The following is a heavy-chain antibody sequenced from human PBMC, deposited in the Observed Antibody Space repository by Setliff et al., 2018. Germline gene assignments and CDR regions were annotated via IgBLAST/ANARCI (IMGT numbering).Heavy chain of an antibody. CDR1: GFFFSTYS. J-gene: IGHJ6*03. CDR3: ARENTWPGSDGSYYFYYYYMDV. Sequence: GGSLRLSCAASGFFFSTYSMSWVRQAPGKGLEWVSFISGSTSTIYYADSVRGRLTISRDNAKNTLYLQMNSLRGEDTAVYYCARENTWPGSDGSYYFYYYYMDVWGKGTTVTVSS. CDR2: ISGSTSTI. V-gene: IGHV3-48*04. D-gene: IGHD1-1*01.